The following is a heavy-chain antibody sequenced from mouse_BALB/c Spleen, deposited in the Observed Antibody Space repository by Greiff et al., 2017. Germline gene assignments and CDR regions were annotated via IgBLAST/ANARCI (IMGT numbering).Heavy chain of an antibody. CDR1: GFTFSSFG. Sequence: EVQGVESGGGLVQPGGSRKLSCAASGFTFSSFGMHWVRQAPEKGLEWVAYISSGSSTIYYADTVKGRFTISRDNPKNTLFLQMTSLRSEDTAMYYCARVPHPNGYDAWFAYWGQGTLVTVSA. CDR2: ISSGSSTI. J-gene: IGHJ3*01. CDR3: ARVPHPNGYDAWFAY. V-gene: IGHV5-17*02. D-gene: IGHD2-2*01.